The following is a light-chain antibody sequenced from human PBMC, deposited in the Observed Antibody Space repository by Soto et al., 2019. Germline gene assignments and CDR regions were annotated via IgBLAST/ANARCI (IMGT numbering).Light chain of an antibody. J-gene: IGKJ1*01. V-gene: IGKV1-5*03. Sequence: DIQMTQSPSTLSASVGDRVTITCRASQSISSWLAWYQQKPGKAPKLLIYKASTLKSGVPSRFSGSGSGTEFTLTIGSPQPDDFATYYCQHYNSYSEAFGQGTKVDIK. CDR2: KAS. CDR1: QSISSW. CDR3: QHYNSYSEA.